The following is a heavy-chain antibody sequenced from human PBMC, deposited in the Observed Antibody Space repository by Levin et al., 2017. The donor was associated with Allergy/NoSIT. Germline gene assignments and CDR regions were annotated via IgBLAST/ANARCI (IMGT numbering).Heavy chain of an antibody. CDR1: GGSISSYY. D-gene: IGHD6-13*01. V-gene: IGHV4-59*01. Sequence: PGGSLRLSCTVSGGSISSYYWNWIRQPPGKGLEWIAYIYYSGSTNYNPSLKSRVTISVDTSKNQLSLKLSSVTAADTAVYYCARVQVRAPWYGSSWYEALDYWGQGTLVTVSS. CDR3: ARVQVRAPWYGSSWYEALDY. J-gene: IGHJ4*02. CDR2: IYYSGST.